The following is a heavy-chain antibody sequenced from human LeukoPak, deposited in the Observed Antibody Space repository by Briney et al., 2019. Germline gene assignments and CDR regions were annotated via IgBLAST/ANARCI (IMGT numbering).Heavy chain of an antibody. CDR2: ISAPDGST. CDR1: GFTFSSYG. CDR3: TTITALGS. V-gene: IGHV3-23*01. D-gene: IGHD6-6*01. J-gene: IGHJ5*02. Sequence: GGSLRLSCAASGFTFSSYGMHWVRQAPEKGLEWIATISAPDGSTYYADSVKGRFTTSRDNSKNTVYLQMNSLRAEDTAIYYCTTITALGSWGQGTRVTVSS.